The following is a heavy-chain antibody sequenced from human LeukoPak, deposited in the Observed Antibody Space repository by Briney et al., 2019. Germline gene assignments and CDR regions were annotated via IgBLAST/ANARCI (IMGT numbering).Heavy chain of an antibody. J-gene: IGHJ5*02. CDR1: GGSISSYY. Sequence: SETLSLTCSVSGGSISSYYCTWIRQTPGKGLEWIGYMSYSGSTNYNPSLKSRVTISVDTSKNQFSLKLSSVTAADTAVYYCARYYYDSTNWFDPWGQGTLVTVSS. CDR2: MSYSGST. D-gene: IGHD3-22*01. CDR3: ARYYYDSTNWFDP. V-gene: IGHV4-59*01.